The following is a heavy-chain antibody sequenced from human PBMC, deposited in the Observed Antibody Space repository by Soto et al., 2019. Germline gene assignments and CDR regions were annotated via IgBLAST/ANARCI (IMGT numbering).Heavy chain of an antibody. Sequence: PGGSLRLSCAASGFTFSSYAMHWVRQAPGKGLEWVAVISYDGSNKYYADSVKGRFTISRDNSKNTLYLQMNSLRAEDTAVYYCARDRVSFPSAYYYGMEVWCPGTTVTVSS. CDR1: GFTFSSYA. CDR2: ISYDGSNK. D-gene: IGHD2-2*01. V-gene: IGHV3-30-3*01. J-gene: IGHJ6*02. CDR3: ARDRVSFPSAYYYGMEV.